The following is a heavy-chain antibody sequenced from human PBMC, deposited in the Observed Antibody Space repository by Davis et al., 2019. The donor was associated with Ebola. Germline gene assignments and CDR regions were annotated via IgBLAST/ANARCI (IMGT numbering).Heavy chain of an antibody. CDR1: GDSVSTAG. J-gene: IGHJ6*02. V-gene: IGHV6-1*01. D-gene: IGHD5-18*01. CDR2: KYYKSKWYN. Sequence: PSETLSLTCAISGDSVSTAGWNWIRQSPSRGLEWLGRKYYKSKWYNDYAESVKSRITINPDTSNNQFSLQLNSVTPEDTAMYYCARGWLRVGMDVWGEGTTVTV. CDR3: ARGWLRVGMDV.